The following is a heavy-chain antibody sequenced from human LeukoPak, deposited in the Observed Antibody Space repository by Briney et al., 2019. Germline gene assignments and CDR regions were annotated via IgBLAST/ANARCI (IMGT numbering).Heavy chain of an antibody. CDR1: GGSISSYY. V-gene: IGHV4-59*01. CDR3: ARETPYSSGWFDY. D-gene: IGHD6-19*01. Sequence: SETLSLTCTVSGGSISSYYWSWIRQPPGKGLEWIGYIYYSGSTNYNPSLKSRVTISVDTSKNQFSLKLSSVTAADTAVYYCARETPYSSGWFDYWGQGTLVTVSS. J-gene: IGHJ4*02. CDR2: IYYSGST.